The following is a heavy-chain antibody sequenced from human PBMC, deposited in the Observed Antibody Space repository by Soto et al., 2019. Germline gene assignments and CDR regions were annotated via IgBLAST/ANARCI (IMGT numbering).Heavy chain of an antibody. CDR3: AREDYYDRSGMSGAFDI. J-gene: IGHJ3*02. V-gene: IGHV3-33*01. CDR1: GFTFSSYG. D-gene: IGHD3-22*01. CDR2: IWYDGRNK. Sequence: QVQLVESGGGVVQPGRSLRLSCAASGFTFSSYGMHWVRQAPGKGLEWVAVIWYDGRNKYYADSVKGRFTISRDNSKNTQYLQMNSLRAEDTAVYHCAREDYYDRSGMSGAFDIWGQGTMVTVSS.